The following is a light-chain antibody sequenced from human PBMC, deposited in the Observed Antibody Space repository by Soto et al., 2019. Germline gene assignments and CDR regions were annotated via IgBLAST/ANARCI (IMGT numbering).Light chain of an antibody. V-gene: IGLV3-21*02. CDR1: KIGTKS. CDR3: QVWDRTTDFVV. CDR2: DDT. Sequence: SYDLTQPPSVSVAPGQTATFTCGGDKIGTKSVHWHQQKPGQAPVLVVYDDTDRPSGIPERFSGSKSGNTVTLTISRVEDGDEADYYCQVWDRTTDFVVFGGGTKVTVL. J-gene: IGLJ2*01.